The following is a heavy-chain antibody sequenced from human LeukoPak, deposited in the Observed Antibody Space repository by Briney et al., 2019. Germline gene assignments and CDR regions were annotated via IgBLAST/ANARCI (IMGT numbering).Heavy chain of an antibody. CDR1: GFTVSSNY. J-gene: IGHJ6*02. CDR3: ARHEGSGWPSYYYYGMDV. Sequence: GGSLRLSCAASGFTVSSNYMSWVRQAPGKGLEWVSVIYSGGSTYYADSVKGRFTISRDNSKNTLYLQMNSLRAEDTAVYYCARHEGSGWPSYYYYGMDVWGQGTTVTVSS. D-gene: IGHD6-19*01. CDR2: IYSGGST. V-gene: IGHV3-53*01.